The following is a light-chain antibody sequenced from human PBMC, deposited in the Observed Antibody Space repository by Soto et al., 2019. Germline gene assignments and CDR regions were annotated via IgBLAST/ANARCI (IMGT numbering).Light chain of an antibody. CDR3: SSYTISTTLV. J-gene: IGLJ1*01. CDR2: EVS. V-gene: IGLV2-14*01. Sequence: QSVLTQPASVSGSPGQSITIPCTGTSSDVGTYDYVSWYQHHPGKTPKLIIFEVSNRPSGVSNRFSGSKSGSTASLTISGLQAEDEADYYCSSYTISTTLVFGTGTKVTVL. CDR1: SSDVGTYDY.